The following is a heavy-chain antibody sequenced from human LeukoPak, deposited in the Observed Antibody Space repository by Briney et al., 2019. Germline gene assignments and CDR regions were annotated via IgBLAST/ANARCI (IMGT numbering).Heavy chain of an antibody. Sequence: PSETLSLTCTVSGGSISSSSYYWGWIRQPPGKGLEWIGSIYYSGSTYYNPSLKSRVTISVDTSKNQFSLKLSSVTAADTAVYYCARGKPRSAHPEYYDFWSGYSDFDYWGQGTLVTVSS. CDR1: GGSISSSSYY. V-gene: IGHV4-39*07. J-gene: IGHJ4*02. D-gene: IGHD3-3*01. CDR3: ARGKPRSAHPEYYDFWSGYSDFDY. CDR2: IYYSGST.